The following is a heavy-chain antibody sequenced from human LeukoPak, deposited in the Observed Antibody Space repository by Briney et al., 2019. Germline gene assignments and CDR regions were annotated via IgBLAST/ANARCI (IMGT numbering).Heavy chain of an antibody. CDR2: IYYSGST. V-gene: IGHV4-59*08. Sequence: SETLSLTCTVSGGSISSYYWSWIRQSPGKGLEWIGYIYYSGSTNYNPSLKSRVTISVDTSKNQFSLKLSSVTAADTAVYYCARHYDRAYYYYYGMDVWGQGTTVTVSS. CDR3: ARHYDRAYYYYYGMDV. CDR1: GGSISSYY. J-gene: IGHJ6*02. D-gene: IGHD3-3*01.